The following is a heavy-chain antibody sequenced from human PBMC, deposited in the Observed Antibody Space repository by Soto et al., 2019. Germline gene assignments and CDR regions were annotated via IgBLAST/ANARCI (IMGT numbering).Heavy chain of an antibody. CDR2: IYYSGST. CDR3: ARQKNMTTVITFDP. D-gene: IGHD4-17*01. CDR1: GGSISSSSYY. J-gene: IGHJ5*02. V-gene: IGHV4-39*01. Sequence: SETLSLTCTVSGGSISSSSYYWGWIRQPPGRGLEWIGSIYYSGSTYYNPSLKSRVTISVDTSKNQFSLKLSSVTAADTAVYYCARQKNMTTVITFDPWGQRTLVTVSS.